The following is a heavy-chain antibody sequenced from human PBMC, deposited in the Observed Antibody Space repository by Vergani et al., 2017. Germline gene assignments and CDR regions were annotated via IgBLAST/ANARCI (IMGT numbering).Heavy chain of an antibody. CDR2: LSTTGGA. D-gene: IGHD3-16*01. CDR1: GVSVMDYN. V-gene: IGHV4-59*02. Sequence: QAQLQESGPGLVKPSETLSLTCHVFGVSVMDYNCNWIRQAPGKGLEWIGSLSTTGGATHASHNPSLKSRVSISVDTSKSQFSLRLTSVTAADTAVYYCARDTFHFDSENYDDVFDSWGQGTMVIVSS. CDR3: ARDTFHFDSENYDDVFDS. J-gene: IGHJ3*02.